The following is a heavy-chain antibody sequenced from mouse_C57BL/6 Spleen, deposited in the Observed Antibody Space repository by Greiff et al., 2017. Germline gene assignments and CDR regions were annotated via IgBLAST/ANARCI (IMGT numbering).Heavy chain of an antibody. CDR3: TGQGDGYDYFGY. J-gene: IGHJ2*01. CDR1: GYTFTSYW. CDR2: IYPGNSDT. D-gene: IGHD2-2*01. V-gene: IGHV1-5*01. Sequence: VQLQQSGTVLARPGASVKMSCTTSGYTFTSYWMHWVKQRPGQGLEWIGAIYPGNSDTSYNQKFKGKAKLTAVTSASTAYMESSSLTNEDSAVYYCTGQGDGYDYFGYWGKGTTLTVST.